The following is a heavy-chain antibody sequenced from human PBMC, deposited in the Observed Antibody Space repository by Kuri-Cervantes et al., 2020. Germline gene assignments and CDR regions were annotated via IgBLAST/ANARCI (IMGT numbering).Heavy chain of an antibody. J-gene: IGHJ4*02. CDR3: AKDFYSYCRGGSCYSPFDY. Sequence: GESLKISCAASGFTFSSFDMHRVRQAPGKGLEWVAVISYDGSNRYYADSVKGRFTISRDNSKNALYLQMNSLRAEDTAVYYCAKDFYSYCRGGSCYSPFDYWGQGTLVTVSS. V-gene: IGHV3-30*18. D-gene: IGHD2-15*01. CDR1: GFTFSSFD. CDR2: ISYDGSNR.